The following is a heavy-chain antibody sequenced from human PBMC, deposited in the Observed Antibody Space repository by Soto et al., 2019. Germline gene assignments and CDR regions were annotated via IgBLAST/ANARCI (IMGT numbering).Heavy chain of an antibody. CDR1: GYTFTNYH. CDR3: ALPKNTLGWYNF. D-gene: IGHD6-19*01. V-gene: IGHV1-46*01. CDR2: INPNGGST. J-gene: IGHJ4*02. Sequence: QVQAVQSGAEVKKPGASVKVSCKTSGYTFTNYHVHWVRQAPGQGLEWMGAINPNGGSTTYAQHLQGRVTMASDTSTSTVYMEMSSLRSEDTAVYYCALPKNTLGWYNFWGQGTLVTVS.